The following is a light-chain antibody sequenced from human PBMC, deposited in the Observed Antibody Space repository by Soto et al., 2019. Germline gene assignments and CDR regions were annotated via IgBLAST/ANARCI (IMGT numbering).Light chain of an antibody. J-gene: IGLJ3*02. Sequence: QSALTQPPSASGSTGQSVTISCTGTSSDVGGYNYVSWYQQYPGKAPKLMIYEVNKRPSGVPDRFSGSKSGNTASLTVSGLQAEDEADYYCTSYAGSNNLGVFGGGTKLTVL. CDR2: EVN. CDR1: SSDVGGYNY. V-gene: IGLV2-8*01. CDR3: TSYAGSNNLGV.